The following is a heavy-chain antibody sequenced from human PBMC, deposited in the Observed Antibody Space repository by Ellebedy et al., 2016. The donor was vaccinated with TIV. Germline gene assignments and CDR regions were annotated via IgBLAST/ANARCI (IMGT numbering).Heavy chain of an antibody. D-gene: IGHD6-19*01. CDR3: ARASTSGWYILDD. Sequence: GESLKISCAASGFTFSTYGLHWVRQAPGKGLEWVAVIWYDGSNGYYADSVKGRVTISRDNSKNTLYLQMNSLRAEDTAVYYCARASTSGWYILDDWGQGTLVSVSS. J-gene: IGHJ4*02. V-gene: IGHV3-33*01. CDR2: IWYDGSNG. CDR1: GFTFSTYG.